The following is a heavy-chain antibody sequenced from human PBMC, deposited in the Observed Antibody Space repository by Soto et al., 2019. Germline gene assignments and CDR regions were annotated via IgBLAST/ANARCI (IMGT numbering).Heavy chain of an antibody. CDR1: GYTFTCYG. D-gene: IGHD3-10*01. Sequence: GASVKVSCKASGYTFTCYGISWVRQAPGQGLEWMGWISAYNGNTNYAQKLQGRVTMTTDTSTSTAYMELRSLRSDDTAVYYCARNFYYYGSSSGWFDPWGQGTLVTVSS. CDR3: ARNFYYYGSSSGWFDP. J-gene: IGHJ5*02. CDR2: ISAYNGNT. V-gene: IGHV1-18*01.